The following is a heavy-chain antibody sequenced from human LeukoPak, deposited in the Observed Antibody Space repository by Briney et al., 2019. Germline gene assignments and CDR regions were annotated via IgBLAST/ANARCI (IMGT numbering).Heavy chain of an antibody. CDR1: GGSISSYY. V-gene: IGHV4-4*09. D-gene: IGHD2-15*01. CDR3: ARLWRDVVVVAATQTYYYYYMDV. Sequence: SETLSLTCTVSGGSISSYYWSWIRQPPGKGLEGIGYIYTSGSTNYNPSLKSRVTISVDTSKNQCSLKLSSVTAADTAVYYCARLWRDVVVVAATQTYYYYYMDVWGKGTTVTVSS. CDR2: IYTSGST. J-gene: IGHJ6*03.